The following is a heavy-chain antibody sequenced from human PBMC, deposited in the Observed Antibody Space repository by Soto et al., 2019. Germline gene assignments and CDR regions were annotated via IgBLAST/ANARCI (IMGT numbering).Heavy chain of an antibody. J-gene: IGHJ4*02. CDR3: AKDLWYNVTALSN. CDR2: ISGSGGST. V-gene: IGHV3-23*01. CDR1: GFSFSTYA. Sequence: EVQLLESGGGLVQPGGSLRVSCVASGFSFSTYAMNWVRQAPGKGLEWVSGISGSGGSTYYADSVKGRFTISRDTSRYTLYLQMNSLRAEDTAVYYCAKDLWYNVTALSNWGQGTLVTVSS. D-gene: IGHD2-21*02.